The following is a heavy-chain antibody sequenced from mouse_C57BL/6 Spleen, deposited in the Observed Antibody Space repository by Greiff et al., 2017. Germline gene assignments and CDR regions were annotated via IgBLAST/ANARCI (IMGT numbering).Heavy chain of an antibody. CDR1: GYASSSYW. D-gene: IGHD2-1*01. J-gene: IGHJ3*01. CDR2: IYLGVGDT. CDR3: GREGDYGNYVTFFAY. Sequence: QVQLQQPGAELVKLGAPVKISCKALGYASSSYWMNWVKQRPGKGFEWFGQIYLGVGDTNHHGKFKGKATIAADKSSSTAYIQRSSLTSEDYTVYCCGREGDYGNYVTFFAYWGQGTLVTVSA. V-gene: IGHV1-80*01.